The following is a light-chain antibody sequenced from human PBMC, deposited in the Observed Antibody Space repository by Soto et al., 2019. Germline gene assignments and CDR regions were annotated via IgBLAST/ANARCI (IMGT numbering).Light chain of an antibody. CDR3: HQSYISPPT. CDR2: AAS. CDR1: QGISNH. J-gene: IGKJ1*01. Sequence: DIQMTPSPSSLSASVEDRVIITCRASQGISNHLNWYRQKPGKAPKLLIFAASSLQSGVPSRFSGSRSGPDFTLTISSLQPEDFAPYYCHQSYISPPTFGQGTKVDIK. V-gene: IGKV1-39*01.